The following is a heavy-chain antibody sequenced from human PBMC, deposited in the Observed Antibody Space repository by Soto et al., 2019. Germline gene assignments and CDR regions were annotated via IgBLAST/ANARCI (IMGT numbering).Heavy chain of an antibody. V-gene: IGHV4-59*08. CDR1: GGSISSYY. Sequence: SETLSLTCTVSGGSISSYYWSWIRQPPGKGLEWIGYIYYSGSTNYNPSLKSRVTISVDTSKNQFSLKLSSVTAADTAVYYCARCMNTVIDGMDVWGQGTTVTVSS. CDR3: ARCMNTVIDGMDV. CDR2: IYYSGST. D-gene: IGHD4-17*01. J-gene: IGHJ6*02.